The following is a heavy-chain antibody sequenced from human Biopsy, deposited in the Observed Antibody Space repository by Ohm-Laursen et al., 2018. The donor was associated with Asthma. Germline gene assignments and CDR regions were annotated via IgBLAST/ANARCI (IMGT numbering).Heavy chain of an antibody. Sequence: GASVNVSCKSLGGTFNTYVIGWVRQAPGQGLEWMGGIHAVFGTTTYPQKFQDRVTITADNSTSTIYMELSSLRSEDTAVSYCARKAGSCISRTCYSLDFWGQGTLVTVSS. V-gene: IGHV1-69*06. D-gene: IGHD2-2*01. CDR1: GGTFNTYV. J-gene: IGHJ4*02. CDR3: ARKAGSCISRTCYSLDF. CDR2: IHAVFGTT.